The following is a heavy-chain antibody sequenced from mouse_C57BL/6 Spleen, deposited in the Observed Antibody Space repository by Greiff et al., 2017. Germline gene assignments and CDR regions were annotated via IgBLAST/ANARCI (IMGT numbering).Heavy chain of an antibody. V-gene: IGHV7-3*01. Sequence: EVHLVESGGGLVQPGGSLSLSCAASGFTFTDYYMSWVRQPPGKALEWLGFIRNKANGYTTEYSASVKGRFTISRDNSQSILYLQMNALRAEDSATYYCARYICYDYGYAMDYWGQGTSVTVSS. J-gene: IGHJ4*01. CDR3: ARYICYDYGYAMDY. CDR2: IRNKANGYTT. CDR1: GFTFTDYY. D-gene: IGHD2-4*01.